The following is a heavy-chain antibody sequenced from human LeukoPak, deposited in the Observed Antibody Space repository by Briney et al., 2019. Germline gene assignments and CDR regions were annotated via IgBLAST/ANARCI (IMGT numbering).Heavy chain of an antibody. Sequence: GGSLRLSCAASGFIANSYYTSWVRQPPGEGLGWDSVIYTAGTAHYADSGRGRFIISRDYSTNTLNLQMNSLRAEDTAVYYCARGYAQAEVTAPDYWGQGILVTVSS. CDR2: IYTAGTA. J-gene: IGHJ4*02. D-gene: IGHD1-14*01. CDR1: GFIANSYY. CDR3: ARGYAQAEVTAPDY. V-gene: IGHV3-53*01.